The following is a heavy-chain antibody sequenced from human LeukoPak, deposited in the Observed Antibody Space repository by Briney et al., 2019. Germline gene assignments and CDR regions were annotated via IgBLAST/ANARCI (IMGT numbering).Heavy chain of an antibody. V-gene: IGHV4-34*01. J-gene: IGHJ4*02. CDR3: ARVSRWLVPGY. CDR1: GVPFSGYC. D-gene: IGHD6-19*01. CDR2: LNRSGRT. Sequence: SETLSLNCAVYGVPFSGYCWSWLRQPPGKGLEWVGDLNRSGRTNYNPSLKSRATISVDKSKNQFSLKRSSVTAADTAVYYCARVSRWLVPGYWGKGTLVTVSS.